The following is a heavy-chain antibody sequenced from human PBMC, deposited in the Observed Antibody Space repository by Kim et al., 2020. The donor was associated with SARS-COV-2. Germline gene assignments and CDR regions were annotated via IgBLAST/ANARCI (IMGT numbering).Heavy chain of an antibody. V-gene: IGHV4-31*03. CDR2: IYYSGST. CDR1: GGSISSGGYY. J-gene: IGHJ3*02. CDR3: ARYHGPIVVVTVDDAFDI. Sequence: SETLSLTCTVSGGSISSGGYYWSWIRQHPGKGLEWIGYIYYSGSTYYNPSLKSRVTISVDTSKNQYSLKLSSVTAADTAVYYCARYHGPIVVVTVDDAFDIWGQVIMVTVSS. D-gene: IGHD2-21*02.